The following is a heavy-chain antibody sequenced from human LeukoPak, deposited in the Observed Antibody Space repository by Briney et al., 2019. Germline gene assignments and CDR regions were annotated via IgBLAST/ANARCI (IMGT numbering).Heavy chain of an antibody. Sequence: ASVNVSCQVSGYTLTELSMHWVRQAPGKGREGMGGFDPEDGEKIYAQKFQGRVTMTEDTSIDTAFLELSSLKSEDTAIYNCVVKTTPVAGTGGRLRLVPLSSWFDPWGQGTLVTVSS. V-gene: IGHV1-24*01. J-gene: IGHJ5*02. CDR1: GYTLTELS. D-gene: IGHD6-19*01. CDR3: VVKTTPVAGTGGRLRLVPLSSWFDP. CDR2: FDPEDGEK.